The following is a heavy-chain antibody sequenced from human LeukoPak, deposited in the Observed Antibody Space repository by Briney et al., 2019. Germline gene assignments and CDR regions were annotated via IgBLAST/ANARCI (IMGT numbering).Heavy chain of an antibody. V-gene: IGHV4-59*11. Sequence: SDTLSLTCTVSGGSISSHYWSWIRQPPGKGLEWIGYIYYSGSTNYNPSLKSRVTISVDTSKNQFSLKLSSVTAADTAVYYCVRDKGDVTRSSSERFDYWGQGTLVTVSS. CDR1: GGSISSHY. CDR3: VRDKGDVTRSSSERFDY. J-gene: IGHJ4*02. CDR2: IYYSGST. D-gene: IGHD4-17*01.